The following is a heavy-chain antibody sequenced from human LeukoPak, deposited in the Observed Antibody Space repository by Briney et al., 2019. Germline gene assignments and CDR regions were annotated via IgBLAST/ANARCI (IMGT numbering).Heavy chain of an antibody. D-gene: IGHD5-18*01. Sequence: PETLSLTCTVSGGSISSSSYYWGWIRQPPGKGLEWIGSIYYSGSTYYNPSLKSRVTISVDTSKNQFSLKLSSVTAADTAVYYCARHGYSYGTFDYWGQGTLVTVSS. CDR2: IYYSGST. CDR1: GGSISSSSYY. V-gene: IGHV4-39*01. J-gene: IGHJ4*02. CDR3: ARHGYSYGTFDY.